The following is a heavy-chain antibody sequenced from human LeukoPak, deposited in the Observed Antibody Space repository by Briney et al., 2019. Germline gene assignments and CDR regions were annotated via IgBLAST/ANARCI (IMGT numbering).Heavy chain of an antibody. V-gene: IGHV1-18*01. CDR2: ISAYNGNT. CDR1: GYTFTSYG. Sequence: ASVKVSCKASGYTFTSYGISWVRQAPGQGLEWMGWISAYNGNTNYAQKLQGRVTMTTDTSTSTAYMELRSLRSDDTAVYYCASSGDGYNRGAFDIWGQGTMVTVSS. CDR3: ASSGDGYNRGAFDI. J-gene: IGHJ3*02. D-gene: IGHD5-24*01.